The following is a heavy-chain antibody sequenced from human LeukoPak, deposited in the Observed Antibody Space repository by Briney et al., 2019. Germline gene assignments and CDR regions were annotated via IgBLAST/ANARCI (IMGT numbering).Heavy chain of an antibody. D-gene: IGHD6-19*01. V-gene: IGHV1-8*01. CDR1: GYTFTSYD. Sequence: ASVKVSCKASGYTFTSYDINWVRQAPGQGLEWMGWMNPNSGNTGYAQKFQGRVTMTRNTSISTAYMELSSLRSEDTAVYYCATGYSSGWYRNAFDYWGQGTLVTVSS. CDR3: ATGYSSGWYRNAFDY. CDR2: MNPNSGNT. J-gene: IGHJ4*02.